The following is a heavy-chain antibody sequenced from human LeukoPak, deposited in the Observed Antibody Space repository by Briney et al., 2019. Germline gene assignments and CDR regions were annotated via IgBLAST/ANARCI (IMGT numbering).Heavy chain of an antibody. CDR1: GYIFTGYY. Sequence: ASVKVSCKASGYIFTGYYMHWVRQAPGQGLEWMGWINPNSGGTNYAQKFQGRVTMTRDTSISTAYMELSRLRSDDTAVYYCARDSAELREFDSRGQGTLVTVSS. J-gene: IGHJ4*02. D-gene: IGHD1-26*01. CDR2: INPNSGGT. CDR3: ARDSAELREFDS. V-gene: IGHV1-2*02.